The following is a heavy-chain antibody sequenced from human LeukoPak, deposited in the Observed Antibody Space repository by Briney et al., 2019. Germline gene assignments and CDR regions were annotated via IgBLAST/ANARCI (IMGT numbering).Heavy chain of an antibody. CDR3: ARHLHSTIPGRPFDY. Sequence: SETLSLTCTVSGGSISSSSYYWGWIRQPPGKGLEWIGSMYYSGSTYYNPSLKSRVTISVGTSKNHFSLKLSSVTAADTAVYYCARHLHSTIPGRPFDYWGQGTLVTVSS. V-gene: IGHV4-39*01. J-gene: IGHJ4*02. CDR1: GGSISSSSYY. CDR2: MYYSGST. D-gene: IGHD5/OR15-5a*01.